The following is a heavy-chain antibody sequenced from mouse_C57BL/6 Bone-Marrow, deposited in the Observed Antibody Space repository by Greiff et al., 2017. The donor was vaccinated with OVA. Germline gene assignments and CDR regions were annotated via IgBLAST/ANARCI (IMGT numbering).Heavy chain of an antibody. CDR2: IYPRSGNT. V-gene: IGHV1-81*01. Sequence: VQLQQSGAELARPGASVKLSCKASGYTFTSYGISWVKQRTGQGLEWIGEIYPRSGNTYYNEKFKGKATLTADKSSSTAYMELRSLTSEDSAVYFCAREDSSFAYWGQGTLVTVSA. CDR3: AREDSSFAY. D-gene: IGHD3-2*01. CDR1: GYTFTSYG. J-gene: IGHJ3*01.